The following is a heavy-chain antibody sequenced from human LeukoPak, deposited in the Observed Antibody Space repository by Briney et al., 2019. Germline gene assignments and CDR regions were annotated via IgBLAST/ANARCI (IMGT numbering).Heavy chain of an antibody. CDR3: ARARYCSSTSCFRFDY. CDR1: GGSFSGYY. Sequence: PSETLSLTCAVYGGSFSGYYWSWLRQPPGKGLEWIGEINHSGSTNYNPSLKSRVTISVDTSKNQFSLKLSSVTAADTAVYYCARARYCSSTSCFRFDYWGQGTLVTVSS. J-gene: IGHJ4*02. CDR2: INHSGST. V-gene: IGHV4-34*01. D-gene: IGHD2-2*01.